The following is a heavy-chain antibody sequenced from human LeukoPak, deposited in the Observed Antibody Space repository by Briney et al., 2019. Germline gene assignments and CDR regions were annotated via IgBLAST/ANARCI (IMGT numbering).Heavy chain of an antibody. CDR3: AKDVSSMGSGSYIVSYFDY. CDR2: ISGSGGST. V-gene: IGHV3-23*01. CDR1: GFTFSSYA. J-gene: IGHJ4*02. Sequence: GGSLRLSCAASGFTFSSYAMSWVRQAPGKGLEWVSAISGSGGSTYYADSVKGRFTIPRDNSKNTLYLQMNSLRAEDTAVYYCAKDVSSMGSGSYIVSYFDYWGQGTLVTVSS. D-gene: IGHD1-26*01.